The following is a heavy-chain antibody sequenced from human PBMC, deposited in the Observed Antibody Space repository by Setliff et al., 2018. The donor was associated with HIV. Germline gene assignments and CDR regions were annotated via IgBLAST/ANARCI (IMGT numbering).Heavy chain of an antibody. Sequence: ASVKVSCKASGGTFNSFAINWVRQAPGQGLEWIGKIIPIFGEANYAQKFQGRVTITADESASTAYMELSSLRSEDTAVYYCTRMNAYYNVWRSTYYFDYWGQGTLVTVSS. J-gene: IGHJ4*02. CDR3: TRMNAYYNVWRSTYYFDY. CDR1: GGTFNSFA. V-gene: IGHV1-69*13. D-gene: IGHD3-3*01. CDR2: IIPIFGEA.